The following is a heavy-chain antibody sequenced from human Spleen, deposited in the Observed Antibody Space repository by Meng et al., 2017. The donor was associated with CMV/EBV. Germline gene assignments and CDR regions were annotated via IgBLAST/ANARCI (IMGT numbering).Heavy chain of an antibody. Sequence: SSGFTFSSYGMHWVRQAPGKGLEWVAVIWYDGSNKCYADSVKGRFTISRDNSKNTLYLQMNSLRAEDTAVYYCAKDRLLRTDGMDVWGQGTTVTVSS. CDR2: IWYDGSNK. CDR3: AKDRLLRTDGMDV. D-gene: IGHD1-26*01. J-gene: IGHJ6*02. CDR1: GFTFSSYG. V-gene: IGHV3-33*06.